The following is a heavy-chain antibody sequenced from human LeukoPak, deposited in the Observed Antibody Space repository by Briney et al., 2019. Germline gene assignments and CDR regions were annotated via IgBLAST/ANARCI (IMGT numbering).Heavy chain of an antibody. CDR2: IYYSGST. V-gene: IGHV4-59*12. J-gene: IGHJ4*02. CDR3: ARDRGFYYFDY. CDR1: GGSMSSYY. Sequence: SETLSLTCTVSGGSMSSYYWSWIRQPPGKGLEWIGYIYYSGSTNYNPSLKSRVTISVDTSKNQFSLQLNSVTPEDTAVYYCARDRGFYYFDYWGQGTLVTVSS. D-gene: IGHD5-12*01.